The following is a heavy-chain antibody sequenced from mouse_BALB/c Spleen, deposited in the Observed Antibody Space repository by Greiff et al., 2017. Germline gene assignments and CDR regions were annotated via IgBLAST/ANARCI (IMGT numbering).Heavy chain of an antibody. CDR2: INPSTGYT. Sequence: QVQLQQSGAELAKPGASVKMSCKASGYTFTSYWMHWVKQRPGQGLEWIGYINPSTGYTEYNQKFKDKATLTADKSSSTAYMQLSSLTSEDSAVYYCARHAGYQYYFDDWGQGTTLTVSS. CDR3: ARHAGYQYYFDD. CDR1: GYTFTSYW. V-gene: IGHV1-7*01. J-gene: IGHJ2*01. D-gene: IGHD2-2*01.